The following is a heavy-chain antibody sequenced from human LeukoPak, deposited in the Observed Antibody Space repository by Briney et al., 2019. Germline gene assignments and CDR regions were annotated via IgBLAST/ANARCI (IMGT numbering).Heavy chain of an antibody. CDR2: IIPIFGTA. J-gene: IGHJ4*02. CDR3: PSLKDSSGYLDY. V-gene: IGHV1-69*05. CDR1: GGTFSSYA. D-gene: IGHD3-22*01. Sequence: SVKVSCKASGGTFSSYAISWVRQAPGQGLEWMGGIIPIFGTANYAQKFQGRVTITTDDSTSTAHMELSSLSSEDTAVYYCPSLKDSSGYLDYWGQGPLVTVSS.